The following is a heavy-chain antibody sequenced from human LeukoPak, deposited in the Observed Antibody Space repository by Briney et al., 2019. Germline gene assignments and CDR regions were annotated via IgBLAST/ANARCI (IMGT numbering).Heavy chain of an antibody. CDR2: INPNSGGT. J-gene: IGHJ4*02. CDR1: GYTFTSYG. CDR3: ARVKGDWEEYYYDSSGYYYGY. Sequence: ASVKVSCKASGYTFTSYGISWVRQAPGQGLEWMGWINPNSGGTNYAQKFQGRVTMTRDTSISTAYMELSRLRSDDTAVYYCARVKGDWEEYYYDSSGYYYGYWGQGTLVTVSS. V-gene: IGHV1-2*02. D-gene: IGHD3-22*01.